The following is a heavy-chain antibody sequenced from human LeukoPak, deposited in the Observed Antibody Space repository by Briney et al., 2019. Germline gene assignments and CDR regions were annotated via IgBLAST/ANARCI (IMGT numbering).Heavy chain of an antibody. V-gene: IGHV4-30-2*01. Sequence: PSQTLSLTCTVSGGSISSGGYYWSWIRQPPGKGLEWIGEINHSGSTNYNPSLKSRVTISVDTSKNQFSLKLSSVTAADTAVYYCACLYGSGSNYYGMDVWGQGTTVTVSS. CDR3: ACLYGSGSNYYGMDV. CDR1: GGSISSGGYY. D-gene: IGHD3-10*01. J-gene: IGHJ6*02. CDR2: INHSGST.